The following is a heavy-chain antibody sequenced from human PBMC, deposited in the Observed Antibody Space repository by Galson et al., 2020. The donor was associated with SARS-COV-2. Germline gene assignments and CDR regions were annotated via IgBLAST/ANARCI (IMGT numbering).Heavy chain of an antibody. Sequence: SETLSLTCTVSGGSISSGSYYWSWIRQPAGKGLEWIGRIYTSGSTNYNPSLKSRVTISVDTSKNQFSLKLSSVTAADTAVYYCARSISSGWSPAYYFDYWGQGTLVTVSS. J-gene: IGHJ4*02. V-gene: IGHV4-61*02. CDR1: GGSISSGSYY. CDR2: IYTSGST. CDR3: ARSISSGWSPAYYFDY. D-gene: IGHD6-19*01.